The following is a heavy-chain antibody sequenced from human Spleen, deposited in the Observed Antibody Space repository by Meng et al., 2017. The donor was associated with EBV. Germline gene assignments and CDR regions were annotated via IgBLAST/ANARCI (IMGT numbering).Heavy chain of an antibody. CDR2: ISSSSNYI. V-gene: IGHV3-21*06. CDR3: ASRDDWFDR. D-gene: IGHD3-3*01. Sequence: EVYLVESGGGLVKPGGSXRLSCAASEFMFNTYTMNWVRQAPGKGLEWVSSISSSSNYIYYADSVKGRFTISRDNAKNTLYLQMKSLRVEDSAVYFCASRDDWFDRWGQGTLVTVSS. J-gene: IGHJ5*02. CDR1: EFMFNTYT.